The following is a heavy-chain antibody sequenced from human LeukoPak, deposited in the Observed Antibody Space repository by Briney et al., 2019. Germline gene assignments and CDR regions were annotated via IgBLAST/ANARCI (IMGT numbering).Heavy chain of an antibody. J-gene: IGHJ6*02. CDR3: ARKPPRRLRDYGMDV. CDR1: GGTFSSYA. D-gene: IGHD3-10*01. V-gene: IGHV1-69*01. CDR2: IIPIFGKA. Sequence: WASVKVSCKASGGTFSSYAISWVRQAPGQGLEWMGVIIPIFGKANYAQKFQGRVTITADESTSTAYTELSSLRSEDTAVYYCARKPPRRLRDYGMDVWGQGTTVTVSS.